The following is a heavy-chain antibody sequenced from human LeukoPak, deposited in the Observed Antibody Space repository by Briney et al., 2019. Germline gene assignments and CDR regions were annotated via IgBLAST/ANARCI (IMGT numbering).Heavy chain of an antibody. Sequence: GGSLRLSCAASGFRFNTYWMSWVRQAPGKGLEWVANIKKDGSEKYYVDSVKGRFTISRDNSKNTLYLQMNSLRAEDTAVYYCAKDRYGDSFWFDYWGQGTLVTVSS. CDR2: IKKDGSEK. CDR1: GFRFNTYW. D-gene: IGHD4-17*01. J-gene: IGHJ4*02. V-gene: IGHV3-7*01. CDR3: AKDRYGDSFWFDY.